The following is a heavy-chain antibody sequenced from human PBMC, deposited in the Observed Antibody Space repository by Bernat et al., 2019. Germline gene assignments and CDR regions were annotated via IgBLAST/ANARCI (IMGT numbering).Heavy chain of an antibody. CDR3: ARGQYGYGDYGRGGTTLDY. Sequence: QVRLQQWGAGLLKPSETLSLTCAVYGGSFSGYYWSWIRQPPGKGLEWIGEINHSGSTNYNPSLKSRVTISVDTSKNQFSLKLSSVTAADTAVYYCARGQYGYGDYGRGGTTLDYWGQGTLVTVSS. CDR2: INHSGST. V-gene: IGHV4-34*01. CDR1: GGSFSGYY. D-gene: IGHD4-17*01. J-gene: IGHJ4*02.